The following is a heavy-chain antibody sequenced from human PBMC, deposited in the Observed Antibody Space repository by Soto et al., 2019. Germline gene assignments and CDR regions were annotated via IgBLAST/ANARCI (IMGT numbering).Heavy chain of an antibody. CDR2: IYPGDSDT. CDR1: GYSFTSYW. V-gene: IGHV5-51*01. Sequence: ESLKISCKGSGYSFTSYWIGWVRQMPGKGLEWMGIIYPGDSDTRYSPSFQGQVTISADKSISTAYLQWSSLKASDPAMYFCARLDRLEQELAFDYWGQGTLVTVSS. D-gene: IGHD1-1*01. J-gene: IGHJ4*02. CDR3: ARLDRLEQELAFDY.